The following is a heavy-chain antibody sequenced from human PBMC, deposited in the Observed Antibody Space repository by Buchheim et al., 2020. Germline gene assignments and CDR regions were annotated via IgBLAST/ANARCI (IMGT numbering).Heavy chain of an antibody. CDR3: AKLCARQHAEGVEVDY. J-gene: IGHJ4*02. V-gene: IGHV3-23*01. CDR2: ISGSGGST. Sequence: EVQLLESGGGLVQPGGSLRLSYAASGFTFSSYAMSWVRQAPGKGLEWVSSISGSGGSTYYADSVKGRFTISRDNSKNTLYLQMNSLRAEDTAVYYFAKLCARQHAEGVEVDYWGQGTL. CDR1: GFTFSSYA. D-gene: IGHD6-13*01.